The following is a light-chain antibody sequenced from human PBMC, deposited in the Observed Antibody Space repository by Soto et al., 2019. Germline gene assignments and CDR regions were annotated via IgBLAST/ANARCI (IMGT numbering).Light chain of an antibody. CDR3: QHYVTSLTT. CDR1: QSVSSY. V-gene: IGKV3-11*01. J-gene: IGKJ1*01. Sequence: EIVLTQSPATLSLSPGERATLSCRASQSVSSYLAWYQQKLGQAPRLLIYDASNRATGIPARFSASGSGTDFTLTISRLEPEDFAVYYCQHYVTSLTTFGQGTKVDI. CDR2: DAS.